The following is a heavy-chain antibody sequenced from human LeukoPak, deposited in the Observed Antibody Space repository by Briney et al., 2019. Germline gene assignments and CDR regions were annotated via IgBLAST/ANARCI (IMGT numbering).Heavy chain of an antibody. CDR2: IVPIFDVK. D-gene: IGHD5-24*01. J-gene: IGHJ3*02. CDR3: ARDREMATGGFDI. CDR1: GDTFRSHS. Sequence: ASVKVSCKTSGDTFRSHSISWGRQAPGQGLEWMGRIVPIFDVKNYAQNFQGRVRITADKSTSTVYMELSSLRSEDTAVFYCARDREMATGGFDIWGQGTMVTVYS. V-gene: IGHV1-69*04.